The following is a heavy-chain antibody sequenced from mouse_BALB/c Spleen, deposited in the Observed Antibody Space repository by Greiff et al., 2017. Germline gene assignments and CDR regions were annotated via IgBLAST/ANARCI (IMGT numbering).Heavy chain of an antibody. V-gene: IGHV1-18*01. Sequence: VQLQQSGPELVKPGASVKIPCKASGYTFTDYNMDWVKQSHGKSLEWIGDINPNNGGTSYNQKFKGKATLTVDKSSSTAYMELRSLTSEDSAVYYCARRRYDVGYFDVWGAGTTVTVSS. CDR1: GYTFTDYN. CDR3: ARRRYDVGYFDV. J-gene: IGHJ1*01. D-gene: IGHD2-14*01. CDR2: INPNNGGT.